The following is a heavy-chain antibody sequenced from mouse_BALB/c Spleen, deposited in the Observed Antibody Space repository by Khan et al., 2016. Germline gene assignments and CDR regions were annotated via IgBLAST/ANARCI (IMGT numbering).Heavy chain of an antibody. D-gene: IGHD1-1*01. Sequence: EVQLQESGPSLVKPSQTLSLTCSVTGDSITSGYWNWIRKFPGNKLEYMGYISYSGSTYYNPPLKSRISITRDTSKNQYYLQLNSVTTEDTATYYCARYDGSSYVRAMDYWGQGTSVTVSS. CDR2: ISYSGST. CDR3: ARYDGSSYVRAMDY. CDR1: GDSITSGY. J-gene: IGHJ4*01. V-gene: IGHV3-8*02.